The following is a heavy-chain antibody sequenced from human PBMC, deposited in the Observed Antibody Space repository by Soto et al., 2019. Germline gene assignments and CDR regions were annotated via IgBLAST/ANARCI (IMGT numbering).Heavy chain of an antibody. D-gene: IGHD6-6*01. J-gene: IGHJ4*02. V-gene: IGHV4-4*02. CDR1: GGSISSSNW. CDR2: IYHSGST. Sequence: PSETLSLTCAVSGGSISSSNWWSWVRQPPGKGLEWIGEIYHSGSTNYNPSLKSRVTISVDKSKNQFSLKLSSVTAADTAVYYCARDMPGSSSFGFDYWGQGTLVTVSS. CDR3: ARDMPGSSSFGFDY.